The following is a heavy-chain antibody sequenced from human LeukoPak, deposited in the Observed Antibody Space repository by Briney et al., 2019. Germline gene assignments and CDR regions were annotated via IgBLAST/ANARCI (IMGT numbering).Heavy chain of an antibody. J-gene: IGHJ4*02. V-gene: IGHV1-18*01. CDR3: ARDNLGFDY. CDR2: ISAYNGNT. Sequence: GASVKVSCKASGYTFTSYVISWVRQAPGQGLEWMGWISAYNGNTNYAQKVQGRITMTTDRSTSTAYMELRSLRPDDTAVYYCARDNLGFDYWGQGTLVTVS. D-gene: IGHD7-27*01. CDR1: GYTFTSYV.